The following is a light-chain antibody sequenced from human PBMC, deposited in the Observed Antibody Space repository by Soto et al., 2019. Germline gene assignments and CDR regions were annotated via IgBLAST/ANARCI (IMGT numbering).Light chain of an antibody. CDR3: KQSYSTPFT. CDR2: AAS. V-gene: IGKV1-39*01. CDR1: QSISSY. Sequence: DIQMTQSPSSLSASVGDRVTITCRASQSISSYLNWYQQKPGKAPKLLIYAASSLQSGVQSRFSGSGSGTDFTLTIRSLQPEDFATYYCKQSYSTPFTFGPGTKVEI. J-gene: IGKJ3*01.